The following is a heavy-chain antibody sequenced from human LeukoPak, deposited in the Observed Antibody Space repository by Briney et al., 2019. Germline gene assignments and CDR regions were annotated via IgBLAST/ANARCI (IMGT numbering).Heavy chain of an antibody. J-gene: IGHJ4*02. CDR3: AGGSSGYYYSVDY. CDR1: GGSISSYY. D-gene: IGHD3-22*01. Sequence: SDTLSLTCTVSGGSISSYYWRWIRQPPGKGLEWIGYIYYSGSTNYNPSLKSRVTISVDTSKNQFSLKLRSVTAADTAVYYCAGGSSGYYYSVDYWGQGTLVTVSS. V-gene: IGHV4-59*07. CDR2: IYYSGST.